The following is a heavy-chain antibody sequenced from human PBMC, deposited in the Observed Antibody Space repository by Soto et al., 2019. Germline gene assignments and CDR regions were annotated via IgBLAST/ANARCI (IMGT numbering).Heavy chain of an antibody. CDR2: ISWNSGSI. CDR1: GFTFDDYA. CDR3: AKDKDARGVIITPLGY. J-gene: IGHJ4*02. V-gene: IGHV3-9*01. D-gene: IGHD3-10*02. Sequence: RRLSCAASGFTFDDYAMHWVRQAPGKGLEWVSGISWNSGSIGYADSVKGRFTISRDNAKNSLYLQMNSLRAEDTALYYCAKDKDARGVIITPLGYWGQGTLVTVSS.